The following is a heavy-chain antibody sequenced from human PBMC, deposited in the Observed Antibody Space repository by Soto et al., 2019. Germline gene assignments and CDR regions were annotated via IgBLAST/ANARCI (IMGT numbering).Heavy chain of an antibody. J-gene: IGHJ3*02. CDR2: IYYSGST. CDR1: GGSISSGGYY. Sequence: TSETLSLTRTVSGGSISSGGYYWSWIRQHPGKGLEWIGYIYYSGSTYYNPSLKSRVTISVDTSKNQFSLKLSSVTAADTAVYYCATALVAGVGAFDIWGQGTMVTVS. CDR3: ATALVAGVGAFDI. D-gene: IGHD2-8*02. V-gene: IGHV4-31*03.